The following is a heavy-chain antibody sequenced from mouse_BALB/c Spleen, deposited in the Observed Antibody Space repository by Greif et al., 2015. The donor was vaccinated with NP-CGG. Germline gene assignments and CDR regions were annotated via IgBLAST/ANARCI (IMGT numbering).Heavy chain of an antibody. CDR1: GYTFTDYE. Sequence: QVQLQQSGAELVRPGASVTLSCKASGYTFTDYEMHWVKQTPVHGLEWIGAIDPETGGTAYNQKFKGKATLTADKSSSTAYMELRSLTSEDSAVYYCTRGSTATWAMDYWGQGTSVTVSS. CDR3: TRGSTATWAMDY. CDR2: IDPETGGT. D-gene: IGHD1-2*01. J-gene: IGHJ4*01. V-gene: IGHV1-15*01.